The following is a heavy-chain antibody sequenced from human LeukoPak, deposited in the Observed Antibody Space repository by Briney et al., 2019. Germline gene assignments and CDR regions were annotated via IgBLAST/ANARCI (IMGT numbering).Heavy chain of an antibody. D-gene: IGHD3-22*01. J-gene: IGHJ4*02. V-gene: IGHV1-69*13. CDR1: GGTFSSYA. CDR3: ARAYSSGYTL. Sequence: ASVKVSCKASGGTFSSYAISWVRQAPGQGLEWTGGIIPIFGTANYAQKFQGRVTITADESTSTAYMELSSLRSEDTAVYYCARAYSSGYTLWGQGTLVTVSS. CDR2: IIPIFGTA.